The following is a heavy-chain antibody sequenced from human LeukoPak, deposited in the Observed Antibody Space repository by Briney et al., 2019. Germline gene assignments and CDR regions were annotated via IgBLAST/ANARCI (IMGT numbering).Heavy chain of an antibody. J-gene: IGHJ4*02. Sequence: GGSLRLSCAASGFTFITYSTNWVRQAPGKGLEWVSYISSTSNTIYYADSVKGRFTVSRDNAKNSLYLQMNSLRAEDTAMYYCTPGYCSSTSCSHYFDYWGQGTLVTVSS. CDR1: GFTFITYS. CDR2: ISSTSNTI. D-gene: IGHD2-2*01. V-gene: IGHV3-48*01. CDR3: TPGYCSSTSCSHYFDY.